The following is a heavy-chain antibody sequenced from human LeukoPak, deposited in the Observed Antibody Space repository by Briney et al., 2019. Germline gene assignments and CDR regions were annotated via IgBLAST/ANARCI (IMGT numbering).Heavy chain of an antibody. CDR1: GGTFSSYA. V-gene: IGHV1-69*06. J-gene: IGHJ4*02. CDR2: IIPIFGTA. Sequence: SVKVSCKASGGTFSSYAISWVRQAPGQGLEWMGGIIPIFGTANYAQKFQGRVTITADKSTSTAYMELSSLRSEDTAVYYCARDPPYYDPPTNDYWGQGTLVTVSS. CDR3: ARDPPYYDPPTNDY. D-gene: IGHD3-3*01.